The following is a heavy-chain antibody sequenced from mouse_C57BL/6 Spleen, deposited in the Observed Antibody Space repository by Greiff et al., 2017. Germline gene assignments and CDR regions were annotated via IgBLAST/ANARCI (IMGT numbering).Heavy chain of an antibody. CDR3: AGVGLREDYFDD. J-gene: IGHJ2*01. V-gene: IGHV1-64*01. Sequence: VQLQQSGAELVKPGASVTLSCKASGYTFTSYWMHWVKQRPGQGLEWIGMIHPNRGSTNYNEKFKSKATLTVDKSSRTAYMQLSSLTSEDAAVCDSAGVGLREDYFDDWGPGTTLTASS. D-gene: IGHD2-4*01. CDR1: GYTFTSYW. CDR2: IHPNRGST.